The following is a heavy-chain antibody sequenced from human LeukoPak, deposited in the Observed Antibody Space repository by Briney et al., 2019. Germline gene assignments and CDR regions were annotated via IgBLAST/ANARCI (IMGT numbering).Heavy chain of an antibody. CDR1: GDSIRGFY. CDR3: ARWDYDISTGHRYFDY. J-gene: IGHJ4*02. V-gene: IGHV4-59*01. D-gene: IGHD3-9*01. Sequence: PSETLSLACNVSGDSIRGFYWGRIRQPPGKGLEWIGYFYYSGDTNYNPALESRVIISVDTSKNQFSLKLSSLTAADTAVYYCARWDYDISTGHRYFDYWGQGTLVIVSS. CDR2: FYYSGDT.